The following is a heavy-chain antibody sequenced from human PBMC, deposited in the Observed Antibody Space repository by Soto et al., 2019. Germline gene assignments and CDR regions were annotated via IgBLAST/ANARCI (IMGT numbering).Heavy chain of an antibody. CDR3: ARGINRRYYGMDV. CDR2: IIPILGTA. J-gene: IGHJ6*02. CDR1: GGTFSSYA. V-gene: IGHV1-69*13. Sequence: SVKVSCKASGGTFSSYAISWVRQAPGQGLEWMGGIIPILGTANYAQKFQGRVTITADESTSTAYMELSSLRSEDTAVYYCARGINRRYYGMDVWGQGTTVTVSS.